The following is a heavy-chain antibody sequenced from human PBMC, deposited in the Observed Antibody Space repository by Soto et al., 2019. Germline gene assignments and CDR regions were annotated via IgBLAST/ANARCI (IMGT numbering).Heavy chain of an antibody. CDR2: ISYDGSNK. Sequence: GGSLRLSCAASGFTFSSYAMHWVRQAPGKGLEWVAVISYDGSNKYYADSVKGRFTISRDNSKNTLYLQMNSLRAEDTAVYYCARESGMATNPFDYWGQGTLVNVSS. V-gene: IGHV3-30-3*01. CDR1: GFTFSSYA. CDR3: ARESGMATNPFDY. D-gene: IGHD5-12*01. J-gene: IGHJ4*02.